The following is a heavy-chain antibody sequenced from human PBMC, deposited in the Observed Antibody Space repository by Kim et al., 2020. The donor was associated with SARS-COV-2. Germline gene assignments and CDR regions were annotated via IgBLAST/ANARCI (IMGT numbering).Heavy chain of an antibody. CDR3: ARAERRITIFGVVTAFDY. CDR2: ISAYNGNT. D-gene: IGHD3-3*01. J-gene: IGHJ4*02. V-gene: IGHV1-18*01. Sequence: ASVKVSCKASGYTFTSYGISWVRQAPGQGLEWMGWISAYNGNTNYAQKLQGRVTMTTDTSTSTAYMELGSLRSDDTAVYYCARAERRITIFGVVTAFDYWGQGTLVTVSS. CDR1: GYTFTSYG.